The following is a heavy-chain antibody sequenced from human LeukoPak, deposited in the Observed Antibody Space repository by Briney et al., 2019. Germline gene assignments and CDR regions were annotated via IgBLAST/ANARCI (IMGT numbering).Heavy chain of an antibody. CDR1: GGSISGYY. D-gene: IGHD4-23*01. CDR2: IYYSGST. Sequence: KPSETLSLTCTVSGGSISGYYWSWIRQPPGKGPEWIGYIYYSGSTNYNPSLKSRVTISVDTSKNQFSLKLSSVTAADTAVYYCASAPTVVTPYYFDYWGQGTLVTVSS. J-gene: IGHJ4*02. CDR3: ASAPTVVTPYYFDY. V-gene: IGHV4-59*01.